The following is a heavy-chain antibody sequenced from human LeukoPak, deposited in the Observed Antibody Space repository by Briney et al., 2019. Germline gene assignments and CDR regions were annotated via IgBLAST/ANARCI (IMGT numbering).Heavy chain of an antibody. V-gene: IGHV4-59*08. CDR1: GGSINTYY. CDR2: IYHSGST. D-gene: IGHD3-10*01. Sequence: SETLSLTCTVSGGSINTYYWTWIRQPPGKGLECIGYIYHSGSTNYNPSPKSRVTISVDTSKNQFSLKLSSMTAADTAVYYCARRNYASGIDAYGIWGQGTMVTVSS. J-gene: IGHJ3*02. CDR3: ARRNYASGIDAYGI.